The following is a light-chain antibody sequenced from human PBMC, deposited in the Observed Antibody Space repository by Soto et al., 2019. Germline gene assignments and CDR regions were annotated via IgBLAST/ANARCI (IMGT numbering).Light chain of an antibody. Sequence: QMTQSPSTQSASVGDRVTIACRASQGISSWLAWYQQKPGKAPKLLIYKASSLESGVPSRFSGSGSGTEFTLAISGLQPDDLATYYCQQYSTYPFTFGPGTKVEIK. CDR1: QGISSW. J-gene: IGKJ3*01. V-gene: IGKV1-5*03. CDR3: QQYSTYPFT. CDR2: KAS.